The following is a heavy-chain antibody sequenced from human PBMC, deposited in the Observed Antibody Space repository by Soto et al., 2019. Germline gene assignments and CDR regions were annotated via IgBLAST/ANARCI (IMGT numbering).Heavy chain of an antibody. CDR1: GYSFATYG. Sequence: ASVKVSCKASGYSFATYGFSWVRQAPGQGLECVGWISAHNGDTHYSQKFQGRVTLTTDTSTNTGYMELRSLTSDDTAVYFCATEPIYYNDGSGYYPLGHWGQGTMVTVYS. J-gene: IGHJ4*02. CDR3: ATEPIYYNDGSGYYPLGH. V-gene: IGHV1-18*04. CDR2: ISAHNGDT. D-gene: IGHD3-22*01.